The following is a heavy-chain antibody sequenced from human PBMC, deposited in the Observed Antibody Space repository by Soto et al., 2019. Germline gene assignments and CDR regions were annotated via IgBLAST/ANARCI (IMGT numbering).Heavy chain of an antibody. V-gene: IGHV3-30-3*01. J-gene: IGHJ6*02. CDR2: ISYDGSNK. CDR1: GFTFTTAW. Sequence: GGSLRLSCAASGFTFTTAWINWVRQAPGKGLEWVAVISYDGSNKYYADSVKGRFTISRHNSKNTLYLQMNSLRAEDTAVYYCAREFISQYYYGMDVWGHGTTVTVSS. D-gene: IGHD3-10*01. CDR3: AREFISQYYYGMDV.